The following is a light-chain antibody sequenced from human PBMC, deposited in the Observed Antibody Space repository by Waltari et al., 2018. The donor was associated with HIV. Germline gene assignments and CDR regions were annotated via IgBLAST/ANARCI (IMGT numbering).Light chain of an antibody. V-gene: IGLV2-8*01. J-gene: IGLJ2*01. CDR2: EVT. CDR3: SSYACSNTLI. Sequence: QSSLTQPLSASGSPGHSVTISCAGTRSDVGPNNYVSWYQQHPGKAPKLIIYEVTKRPSGFPDRFSGSKSGNAASLTVYGLQTEDEAVYYCSSYACSNTLIFGGGT. CDR1: RSDVGPNNY.